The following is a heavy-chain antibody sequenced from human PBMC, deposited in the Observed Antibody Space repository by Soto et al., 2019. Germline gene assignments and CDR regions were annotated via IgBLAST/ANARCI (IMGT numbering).Heavy chain of an antibody. CDR3: TRVLSPLPDNFFDP. CDR2: IYSDGTT. Sequence: PGGSLRLSCAASGFAVSANYVSWVRQAPGKGLEWVSLIYSDGTTYYADSVKGRFTFSRDNSKNSLYLQMNSLRAEDTAVYYCTRVLSPLPDNFFDPWGQGTLVTVSS. CDR1: GFAVSANY. J-gene: IGHJ5*02. V-gene: IGHV3-53*01.